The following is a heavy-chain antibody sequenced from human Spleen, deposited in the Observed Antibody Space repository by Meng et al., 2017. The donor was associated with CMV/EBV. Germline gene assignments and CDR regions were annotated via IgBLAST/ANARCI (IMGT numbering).Heavy chain of an antibody. CDR3: ARVRYSSGWYPGWFDP. D-gene: IGHD6-19*01. J-gene: IGHJ5*02. CDR2: ISAYNGNT. V-gene: IGHV1-18*01. CDR1: GYTFTSYG. Sequence: HVQLVQSGAEVKKPGASVKVSCTASGYTFTSYGISWVRQAPGQGLEWMGWISAYNGNTNYAQKLQGRVTMTTDTSTSTAYMGLRSLRSDDTAVYYCARVRYSSGWYPGWFDPWGQGTLVTVSS.